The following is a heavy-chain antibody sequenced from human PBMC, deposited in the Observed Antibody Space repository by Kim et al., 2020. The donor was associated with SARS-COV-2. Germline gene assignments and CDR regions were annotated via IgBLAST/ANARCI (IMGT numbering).Heavy chain of an antibody. J-gene: IGHJ4*02. CDR2: IYSDGST. Sequence: GGSLRLSCAASGFSVSTNYMSWVRQAPGKGLEWVSVIYSDGSTYYADSVKDRFTISRDSSKNTQYLQMNSLRAEDTAVYYCARVARGGGYNYDNWGQGTLVTVSS. CDR1: GFSVSTNY. D-gene: IGHD5-12*01. V-gene: IGHV3-66*01. CDR3: ARVARGGGYNYDN.